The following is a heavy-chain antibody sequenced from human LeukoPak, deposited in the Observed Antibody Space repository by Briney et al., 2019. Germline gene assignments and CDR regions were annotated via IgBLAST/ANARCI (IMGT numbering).Heavy chain of an antibody. CDR3: AKDLHY. Sequence: PGKGLEWVAVISDDGSKKFCAGSVKGRFTISRDNSKNTLYLQMNSLRPEDTAVYYCAKDLHYWGQGTLVTVSS. CDR2: ISDDGSKK. V-gene: IGHV3-30*18. J-gene: IGHJ4*02.